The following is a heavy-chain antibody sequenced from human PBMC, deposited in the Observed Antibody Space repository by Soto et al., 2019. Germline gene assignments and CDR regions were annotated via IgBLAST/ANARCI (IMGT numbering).Heavy chain of an antibody. V-gene: IGHV4-30-4*01. D-gene: IGHD5-12*01. J-gene: IGHJ4*02. CDR2: IYYTGNN. CDR3: ARVKATWYRHYYFDY. Sequence: SETLSLTCTVSGDSISSPHYYWTWIRQPPGKGLEWVGYIYYTGNNFYNPALKSRVAMSVDPSTNQFSLKLASVTDADTAVYFCARVKATWYRHYYFDYWGQGTPVTVSS. CDR1: GDSISSPHYY.